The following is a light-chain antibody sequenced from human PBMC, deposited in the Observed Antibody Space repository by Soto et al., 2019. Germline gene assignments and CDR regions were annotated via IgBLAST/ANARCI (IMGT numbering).Light chain of an antibody. CDR2: GAS. J-gene: IGKJ4*01. Sequence: ENVLTQSPGTLSLSPGERATLSCRASQSVSSNYLAWYQQKPGQAPRLFIYGASSRATGIPARFSGSGSGTDFNLTSSRLEHEDLAVYYCQQYGSSPLTFGGGTKVEIK. V-gene: IGKV3-20*01. CDR3: QQYGSSPLT. CDR1: QSVSSNY.